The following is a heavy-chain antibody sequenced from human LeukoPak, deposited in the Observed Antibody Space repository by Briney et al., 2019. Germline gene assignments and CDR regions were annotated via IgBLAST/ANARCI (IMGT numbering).Heavy chain of an antibody. CDR1: GFTFSSYA. D-gene: IGHD3-10*01. Sequence: GGSLRLSCAASGFTFSSYAMSWVRQAPGKGLEWVSAISGSGGSTYYADSVKGRFTISRDNSKNSLYLQMNSLRAEDTAVYYCARERGNYGSGSYYNKNDAFDIWGQGTMVTVSS. CDR3: ARERGNYGSGSYYNKNDAFDI. CDR2: ISGSGGST. V-gene: IGHV3-23*01. J-gene: IGHJ3*02.